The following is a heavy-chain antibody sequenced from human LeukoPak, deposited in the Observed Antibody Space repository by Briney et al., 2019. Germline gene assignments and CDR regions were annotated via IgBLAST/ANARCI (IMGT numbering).Heavy chain of an antibody. CDR1: GGSISNYY. Sequence: SETLCHTCTDSGGSISNYYWSWIRQPAGRGLEYFGRIYSSGSTDYNPSLKSRVTMSVDTSKNQFSLKVRFVTAADTAVYYCARITATSMVKTLELWGQ. J-gene: IGHJ1*01. V-gene: IGHV4-4*07. CDR2: IYSSGST. CDR3: ARITATSMVKTLEL. D-gene: IGHD5-18*01.